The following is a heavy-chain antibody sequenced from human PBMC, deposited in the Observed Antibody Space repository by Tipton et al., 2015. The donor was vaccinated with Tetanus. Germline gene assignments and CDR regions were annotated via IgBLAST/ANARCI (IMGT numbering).Heavy chain of an antibody. Sequence: LRLSCTVSDDSMSSGTSYWGWVRQPPGKALEWLGTVYYDGSPYYNSSLKSRLTISVDTSKRQFFLRLTSVTAADTAVYYCARQAENWFDPWGQGILVTVSS. CDR2: VYYDGSP. CDR1: DDSMSSGTSY. V-gene: IGHV4-39*01. J-gene: IGHJ5*02. CDR3: ARQAENWFDP.